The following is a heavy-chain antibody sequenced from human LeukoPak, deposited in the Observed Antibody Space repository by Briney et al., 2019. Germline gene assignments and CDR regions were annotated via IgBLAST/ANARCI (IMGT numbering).Heavy chain of an antibody. D-gene: IGHD3-10*01. CDR2: IWYDGSNK. J-gene: IGHJ3*02. CDR1: GFTFSSYG. V-gene: IGHV3-33*01. Sequence: PGGSLRLSCAASGFTFSSYGMHWVRQAPGKGLEWVAVIWYDGSNKYYADSVKGRFTISRDNSKNTLYLQMNSLRAEDTAVYYCAAIWFGTPFDAFDIWGQGTMVTVSS. CDR3: AAIWFGTPFDAFDI.